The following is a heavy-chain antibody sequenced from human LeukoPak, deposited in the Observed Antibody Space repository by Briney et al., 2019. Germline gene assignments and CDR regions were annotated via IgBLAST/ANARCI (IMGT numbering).Heavy chain of an antibody. CDR1: GFSFSSSS. V-gene: IGHV3-21*01. CDR2: ISSSSSYI. D-gene: IGHD2-2*01. CDR3: ARYILRSPAFSYFDY. Sequence: GGSLRLSCAASGFSFSSSSMSWVRQAPGKGLEWVSSISSSSSYIYYADSVKGRFTISRDNAKNSLYLQMNSLRAEDTAVYYCARYILRSPAFSYFDYWGQGTLVTVSS. J-gene: IGHJ4*02.